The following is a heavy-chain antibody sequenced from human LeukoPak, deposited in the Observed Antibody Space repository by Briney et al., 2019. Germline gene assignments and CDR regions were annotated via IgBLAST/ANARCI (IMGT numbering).Heavy chain of an antibody. Sequence: SETLSLTCAVSGGSISSGGYSWSWIRQPPGKGLEWIGYIYHSGSTYYNPSLKSRVTISVDRSKNQFSLKLSSVTAADTAVYYCARDYVDTAMGWPDYYGMDVWGQGTTVIVSS. CDR1: GGSISSGGYS. J-gene: IGHJ6*02. CDR3: ARDYVDTAMGWPDYYGMDV. V-gene: IGHV4-30-2*01. D-gene: IGHD5-18*01. CDR2: IYHSGST.